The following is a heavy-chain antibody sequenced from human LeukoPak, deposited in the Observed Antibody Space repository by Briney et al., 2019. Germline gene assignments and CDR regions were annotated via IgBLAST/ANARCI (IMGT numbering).Heavy chain of an antibody. CDR3: AKDRFGGVIEYDAFDI. J-gene: IGHJ3*02. Sequence: QSGGSLRLSCAASGFTFSSYGMHWVRQAPGKGLEWVAFIRYDGSNKYYADSVKGRFTISRDNSKNTLYLQMNSLRAEDTAVYYCAKDRFGGVIEYDAFDIWGQGTMVTVSS. CDR1: GFTFSSYG. D-gene: IGHD3-16*02. CDR2: IRYDGSNK. V-gene: IGHV3-30*02.